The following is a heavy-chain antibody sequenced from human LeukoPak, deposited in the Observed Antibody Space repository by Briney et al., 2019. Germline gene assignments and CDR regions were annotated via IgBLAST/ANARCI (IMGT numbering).Heavy chain of an antibody. Sequence: GTSVKVSCKASGLTFTSSAMQWVRQARGQRLEWIGWIVVGSGNTNYAQKFQERVTITRDMSTSTAYMELSSLRSEDTAVYYCAAAETTVVTLDYWGQGTLVTVSS. J-gene: IGHJ4*02. CDR3: AAAETTVVTLDY. V-gene: IGHV1-58*02. CDR2: IVVGSGNT. D-gene: IGHD4-23*01. CDR1: GLTFTSSA.